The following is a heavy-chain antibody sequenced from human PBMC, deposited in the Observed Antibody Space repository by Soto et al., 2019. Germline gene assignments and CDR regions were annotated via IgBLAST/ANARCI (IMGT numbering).Heavy chain of an antibody. CDR3: ARDRLMATAGTARHYFGLDV. Sequence: KPSETLSVTCTVSGGSIRSGGYYWSWVGHSPRRGLEWIGNIYYSGSTYYNPSLKSRLTISVDTSKNQFSLSLSSVTAADTAVYYCARDRLMATAGTARHYFGLDVWGQGTTVTVSS. J-gene: IGHJ6*02. D-gene: IGHD5-18*01. CDR1: GGSIRSGGYY. V-gene: IGHV4-31*03. CDR2: IYYSGST.